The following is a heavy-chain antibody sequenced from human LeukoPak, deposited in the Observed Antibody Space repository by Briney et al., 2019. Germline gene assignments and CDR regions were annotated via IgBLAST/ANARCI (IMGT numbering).Heavy chain of an antibody. Sequence: SVKVSCKASGGTFSSYAISWVRQAPGQGLEWMGGIIPIFGTANYAQKFQGRVTITADESTSTAYMELSSLRSEDTAVYYCARDRRFGAGMDVWGKGTTVTISS. J-gene: IGHJ6*04. CDR1: GGTFSSYA. D-gene: IGHD3-10*01. V-gene: IGHV1-69*13. CDR3: ARDRRFGAGMDV. CDR2: IIPIFGTA.